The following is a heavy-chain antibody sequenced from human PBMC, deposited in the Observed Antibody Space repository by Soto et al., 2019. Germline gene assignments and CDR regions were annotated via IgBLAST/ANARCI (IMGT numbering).Heavy chain of an antibody. CDR1: GFTFSSYG. Sequence: GGSLRLSCAASGFTFSSYGMHWVRQAPGKGLEWVAVISYDGSNKYYADSVKGRFTISRDNSKNTLYLQMNSLRAEDTAVYYCAKDSEFGELLSYYYYYGMDVWGQGTTVTVSS. V-gene: IGHV3-30*18. CDR2: ISYDGSNK. CDR3: AKDSEFGELLSYYYYYGMDV. D-gene: IGHD3-10*01. J-gene: IGHJ6*02.